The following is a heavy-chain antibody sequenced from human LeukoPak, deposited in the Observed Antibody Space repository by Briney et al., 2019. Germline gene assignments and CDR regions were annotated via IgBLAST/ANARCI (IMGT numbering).Heavy chain of an antibody. CDR2: IYPGDSDT. Sequence: PGESLKISCKGSGYSFTTYWISWVRQMPGKGLEWMGIIYPGDSDTRYSPSFQGQVTISADKSISTAYLQWSSLKASDTAMYYCARHGLYYYDSSVGRLPALDYWGQGTLVTVSS. D-gene: IGHD3-22*01. V-gene: IGHV5-51*01. CDR1: GYSFTTYW. J-gene: IGHJ4*02. CDR3: ARHGLYYYDSSVGRLPALDY.